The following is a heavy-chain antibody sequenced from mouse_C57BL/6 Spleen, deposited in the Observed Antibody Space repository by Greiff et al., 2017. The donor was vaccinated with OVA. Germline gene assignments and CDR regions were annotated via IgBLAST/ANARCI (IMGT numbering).Heavy chain of an antibody. Sequence: QVRLQQPGAELVRPGSSVKLSCKASGYTFTSYWMDWVKQRPGQGLEWIGNIYPSDSETHYNPKFKDKATLTVDKSSSTAYMQLSSLTSEDSAVYYCARSPYYYGSSYDWCAYWGQGTLVTVSA. D-gene: IGHD1-1*01. J-gene: IGHJ3*01. CDR3: ARSPYYYGSSYDWCAY. CDR2: IYPSDSET. CDR1: GYTFTSYW. V-gene: IGHV1-61*01.